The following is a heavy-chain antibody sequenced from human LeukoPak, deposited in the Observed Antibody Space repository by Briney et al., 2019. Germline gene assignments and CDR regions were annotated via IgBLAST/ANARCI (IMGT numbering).Heavy chain of an antibody. J-gene: IGHJ1*01. CDR1: GGSISRYY. Sequence: PSETLSLTCTVSGGSISRYYWSWIRQPPGKGLEWIGHIYYSGSTNYNPSLKSRVTISVDTSKNQFSLRLSSVTAADTAMYYCARHDDILTGYYFHHWGQGTLVTVSS. D-gene: IGHD3-9*01. V-gene: IGHV4-59*01. CDR2: IYYSGST. CDR3: ARHDDILTGYYFHH.